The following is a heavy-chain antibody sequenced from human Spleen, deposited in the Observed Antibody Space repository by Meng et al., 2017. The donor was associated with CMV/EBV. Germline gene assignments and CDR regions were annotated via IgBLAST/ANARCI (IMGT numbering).Heavy chain of an antibody. CDR3: ARGDTAMALDY. V-gene: IGHV3-53*01. J-gene: IGHJ4*02. CDR1: GFTVSSNY. CDR2: IYSGGST. Sequence: LGESGGGLIQPGGSLRLSCAASGFTVSSNYMSWVRQAPGKGLEWVSVIYSGGSTYYADSVKGRFTISRDNSKNTLYLQMNSLRAEDTAVYYCARGDTAMALDYWGQGTLVTVSS. D-gene: IGHD5-18*01.